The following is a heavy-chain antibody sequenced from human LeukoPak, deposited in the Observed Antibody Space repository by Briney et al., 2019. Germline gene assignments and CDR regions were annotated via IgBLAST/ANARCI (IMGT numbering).Heavy chain of an antibody. CDR1: GFTVSGNY. D-gene: IGHD3-10*01. CDR3: AILSYGSGIYDY. Sequence: PGGSLRLSCAASGFTVSGNYMSWVRQAPGKGLEWVSVIYSSGSTYYADSVKGRFTISRDNSKNTLYLQMNSLRPEDTAVYYCAILSYGSGIYDYWGQGTLVTVSS. CDR2: IYSSGST. J-gene: IGHJ4*02. V-gene: IGHV3-53*01.